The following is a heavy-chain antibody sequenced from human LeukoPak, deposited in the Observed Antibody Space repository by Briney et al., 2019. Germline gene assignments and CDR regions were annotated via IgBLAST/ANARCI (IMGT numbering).Heavy chain of an antibody. V-gene: IGHV4-34*01. Sequence: SETLSLTCAVYGGSFSGYYWSWIRQPPGKGLEWIGEINHSGSTNYNPSLKSRVTISVDTSKNQFSLKLSSVTAADTAVYYCASGAYYYGSGSYLPYYFDYWGQGTLVTVSS. CDR3: ASGAYYYGSGSYLPYYFDY. CDR2: INHSGST. D-gene: IGHD3-10*01. CDR1: GGSFSGYY. J-gene: IGHJ4*02.